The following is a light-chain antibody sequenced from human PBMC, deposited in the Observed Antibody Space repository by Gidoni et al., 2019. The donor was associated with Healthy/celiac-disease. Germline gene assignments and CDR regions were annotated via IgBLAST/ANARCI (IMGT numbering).Light chain of an antibody. J-gene: IGKJ2*01. CDR1: QSVSNN. CDR2: GAS. Sequence: EIVMTQSPATLSVSPGERATLSCRASQSVSNNLAWYQQKPGQAPRLLIYGASTRATGIPARFSGSGSGTEFTLTISSLQSEDFAVYYCQQYNNWPLSFGQGTNLEIK. V-gene: IGKV3-15*01. CDR3: QQYNNWPLS.